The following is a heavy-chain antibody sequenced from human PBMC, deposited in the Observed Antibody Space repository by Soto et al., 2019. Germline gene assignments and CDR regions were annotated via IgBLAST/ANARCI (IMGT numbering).Heavy chain of an antibody. V-gene: IGHV3-7*03. CDR3: ARDEAVDY. J-gene: IGHJ4*02. CDR2: IQQDGSQK. Sequence: PGGSLRLSCAASGFTFSDYWMSWVRQAPGKGLEWVANIQQDGSQKYYADSVKGRFTISRDNAQNSLYLQMKSLRADDTAVYYCARDEAVDYWGQGTLVTVS. CDR1: GFTFSDYW.